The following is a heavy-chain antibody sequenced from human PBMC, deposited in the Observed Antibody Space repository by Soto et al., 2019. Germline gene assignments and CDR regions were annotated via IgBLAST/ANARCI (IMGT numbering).Heavy chain of an antibody. Sequence: WPRQDTGQGLEWMGWINPNSGGTNYAQKFQGRVTMTRDTSISTAYMELSRLRSDDTAVYYCAKTIGWYDFDYLGQGSLVIVSS. V-gene: IGHV1-2*02. CDR2: INPNSGGT. D-gene: IGHD6-19*01. CDR3: AKTIGWYDFDY. J-gene: IGHJ4*02.